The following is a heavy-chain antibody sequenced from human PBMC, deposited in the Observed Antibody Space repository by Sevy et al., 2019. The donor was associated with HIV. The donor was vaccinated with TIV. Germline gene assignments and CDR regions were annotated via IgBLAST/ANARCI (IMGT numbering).Heavy chain of an antibody. CDR3: ARDRLNFYDTSGYYYAEYFHH. CDR2: ISSSSSYL. V-gene: IGHV3-21*01. D-gene: IGHD3-22*01. J-gene: IGHJ1*01. Sequence: GGSLRLSCAASGFTFSDYGMNWVRQAPGKGLEWVSSISSSSSYLYYADSVKGRFTISRDNDKNSLSLQMNSLRGEDTAVYYCARDRLNFYDTSGYYYAEYFHHWGQGTLVTVSS. CDR1: GFTFSDYG.